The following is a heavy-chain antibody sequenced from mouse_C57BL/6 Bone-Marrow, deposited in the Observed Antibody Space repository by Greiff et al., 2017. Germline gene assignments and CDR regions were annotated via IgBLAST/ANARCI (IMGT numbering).Heavy chain of an antibody. V-gene: IGHV5-17*01. CDR3: ARPPGVAY. CDR1: GFTFSDYG. CDR2: ISSGSSTI. Sequence: EVQLQESGGGLVKPGGSLKLSCAASGFTFSDYGMHWVRQAPEKGLEWVAYISSGSSTIYYADTVKGRFTISRDNAKNNLCLQMTSLRSEDTAMYYCARPPGVAYEGWGTVVTVSA. J-gene: IGHJ3*01.